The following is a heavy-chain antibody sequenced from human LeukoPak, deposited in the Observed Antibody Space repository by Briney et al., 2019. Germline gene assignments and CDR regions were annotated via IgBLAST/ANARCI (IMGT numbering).Heavy chain of an antibody. CDR2: IYSGGST. Sequence: GGSLRLSCAASGFTVSSNYMSWVRQAPGKGLEWVSVIYSGGSTYYADSVKGRFTISRDNAKNSLYLQMNSLRAEDTAVYYCARGVVPTFIFDYWGQGTLVTVSS. CDR1: GFTVSSNY. CDR3: ARGVVPTFIFDY. J-gene: IGHJ4*02. D-gene: IGHD3-10*01. V-gene: IGHV3-66*01.